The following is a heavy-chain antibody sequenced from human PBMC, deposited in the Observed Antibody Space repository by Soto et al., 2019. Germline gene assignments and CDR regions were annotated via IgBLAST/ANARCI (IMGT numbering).Heavy chain of an antibody. V-gene: IGHV3-33*01. Sequence: PGGPLRLSCTASGFTFRSYGMHWVRQAPGKGLEWVAVIWYDGSNKYYADSVKGRFTISRDNSKSTLYLQMNSLRAEDTAVYYCARDGVRGVTGYYYYGMDVWGQGTTVTVSS. J-gene: IGHJ6*02. D-gene: IGHD3-10*01. CDR1: GFTFRSYG. CDR2: IWYDGSNK. CDR3: ARDGVRGVTGYYYYGMDV.